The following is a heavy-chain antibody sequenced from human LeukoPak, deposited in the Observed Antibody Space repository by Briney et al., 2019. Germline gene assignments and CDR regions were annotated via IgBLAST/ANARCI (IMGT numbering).Heavy chain of an antibody. D-gene: IGHD5-24*01. J-gene: IGHJ4*02. CDR3: ARGPRDGYNYVFDY. CDR2: IYYSGST. V-gene: IGHV4-59*08. Sequence: SETLSLTCTVSGGSISSYYWSWIRQPPGKGLEWIGYIYYSGSTNYNPSLKSRVTISVDTSKNQFSLKLSSVTAADTAVYYCARGPRDGYNYVFDYWGQGTLVTVSS. CDR1: GGSISSYY.